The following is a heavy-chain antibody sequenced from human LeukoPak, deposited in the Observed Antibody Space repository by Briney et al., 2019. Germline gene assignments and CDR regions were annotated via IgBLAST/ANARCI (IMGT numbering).Heavy chain of an antibody. CDR1: GGSISSYY. Sequence: SETLSLTCTVSGGSISSYYWSWIRQPPGKGLEWIGYIYYSGSTDYNPSLKSRVTISVDTSKNQFSLKLSSVTAADTAVYYCARDHKLGAFDIWGQGTMVTVSS. CDR2: IYYSGST. CDR3: ARDHKLGAFDI. J-gene: IGHJ3*02. V-gene: IGHV4-59*01. D-gene: IGHD7-27*01.